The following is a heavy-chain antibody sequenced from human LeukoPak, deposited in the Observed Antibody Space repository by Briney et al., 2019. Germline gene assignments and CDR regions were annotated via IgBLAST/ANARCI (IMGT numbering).Heavy chain of an antibody. CDR3: AREGVLLWFGSFDY. D-gene: IGHD3-10*01. CDR2: IKQDGSEK. Sequence: PGGSLRLSCAASGFTFSSYWMSWVRQAPGKGLEWVANIKQDGSEKYYVDSVKGRFTISRDNAKNSLYLQMNSLRAEDTAVYYCAREGVLLWFGSFDYWGQGTLVTVSS. CDR1: GFTFSSYW. J-gene: IGHJ4*02. V-gene: IGHV3-7*01.